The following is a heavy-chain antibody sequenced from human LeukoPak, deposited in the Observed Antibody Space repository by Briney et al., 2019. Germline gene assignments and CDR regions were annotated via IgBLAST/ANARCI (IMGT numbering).Heavy chain of an antibody. CDR3: AKDSHIVVVVAATVDY. V-gene: IGHV3-30*18. CDR2: ISYDGSNK. D-gene: IGHD2-15*01. J-gene: IGHJ4*02. Sequence: GRSLRLSCAASGFTFSSYGMHWVRQAPGKGLEWVAVISYDGSNKYYADSVKGRFTISRDNSKNTLYLQMNSLRAEDTALYYCAKDSHIVVVVAATVDYWGQGTLVTVSS. CDR1: GFTFSSYG.